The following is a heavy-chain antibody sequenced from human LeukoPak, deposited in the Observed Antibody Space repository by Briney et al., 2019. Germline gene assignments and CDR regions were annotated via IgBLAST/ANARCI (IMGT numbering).Heavy chain of an antibody. CDR3: AKAESYYYYMDV. CDR1: GFTFSSYG. J-gene: IGHJ6*03. CDR2: IWYDGSNK. V-gene: IGHV3-33*06. D-gene: IGHD3-10*01. Sequence: GRSLRLSCAASGFTFSSYGMHWVRQAPGKGLEWVAVIWYDGSNKYYADSVKGRFTISRDSSKNTLYLQMNSLRAEDTAVYYCAKAESYYYYMDVWGKGTTVTVSS.